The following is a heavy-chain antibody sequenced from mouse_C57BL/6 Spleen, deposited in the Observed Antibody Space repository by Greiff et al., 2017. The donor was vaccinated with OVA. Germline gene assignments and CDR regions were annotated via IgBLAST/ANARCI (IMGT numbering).Heavy chain of an antibody. CDR1: GYTFTSYW. Sequence: VKLQQPGAELVKPGASVKLSCKASGYTFTSYWMHWVKQRPGQGLEWIGMIHPNSGSTNYNEKFKSKATLTVDKSSSTAYMQLSSLTSEDSAVYYCASPLYGSSWFAYWGQGTLVTVSA. V-gene: IGHV1-64*01. D-gene: IGHD1-1*01. CDR3: ASPLYGSSWFAY. CDR2: IHPNSGST. J-gene: IGHJ3*01.